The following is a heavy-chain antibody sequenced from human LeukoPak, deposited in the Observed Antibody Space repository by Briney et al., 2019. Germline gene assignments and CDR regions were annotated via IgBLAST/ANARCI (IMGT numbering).Heavy chain of an antibody. CDR2: ISGSGGST. J-gene: IGHJ4*02. D-gene: IGHD1-26*01. Sequence: GGSLRLSCAASGFTFSSYAMSWVRQAPGKGLKWVSAISGSGGSTYYADSVKGRFTISRDNSKNTLYLQMNSLRAEDTAVYYCAKDRGGWEGTEKFDYWGQGTLVTVSS. CDR3: AKDRGGWEGTEKFDY. V-gene: IGHV3-23*01. CDR1: GFTFSSYA.